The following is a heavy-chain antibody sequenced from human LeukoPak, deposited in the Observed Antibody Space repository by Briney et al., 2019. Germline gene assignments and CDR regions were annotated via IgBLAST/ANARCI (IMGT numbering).Heavy chain of an antibody. D-gene: IGHD6-13*01. CDR3: ARSLGIAAAGPDY. Sequence: ASVKVSCKASGYTFTSYYMHWGRQAPGQGLEWMGIINPSGGSTSYAQKFQGRVTMTRDTSTSTVYMDLSSLRSEDTAVYYCARSLGIAAAGPDYWGQGTLVTVSS. J-gene: IGHJ4*02. CDR1: GYTFTSYY. CDR2: INPSGGST. V-gene: IGHV1-46*01.